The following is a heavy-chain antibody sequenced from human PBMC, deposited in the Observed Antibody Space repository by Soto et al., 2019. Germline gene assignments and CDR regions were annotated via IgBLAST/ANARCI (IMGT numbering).Heavy chain of an antibody. J-gene: IGHJ6*02. D-gene: IGHD2-8*02. V-gene: IGHV1-3*01. CDR2: INAGNGNT. CDR3: ARDQKYCTGATSTLSLRYYGLDV. Sequence: ASVKVSCKASGYTFTSYAMHWVRQAPGQRLEWMGWINAGNGNTKYSQKFQGRVTITRDTPASTAYMELSSLRSEDTAVYYCARDQKYCTGATSTLSLRYYGLDVWGQGTTVTVSS. CDR1: GYTFTSYA.